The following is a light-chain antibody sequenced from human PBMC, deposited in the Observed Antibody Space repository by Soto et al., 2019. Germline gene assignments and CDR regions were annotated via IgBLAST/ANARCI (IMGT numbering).Light chain of an antibody. Sequence: QSALTQPASVSGSPGQSITISCTGTSSDVGGYNYVSWYQHHPGKVPKLLIYDVNMRPPGISNRFSGSKSANTASLTISGIQAEDEAYYYCGSYTNSITLVFGGGTKLTVL. CDR2: DVN. CDR3: GSYTNSITLV. V-gene: IGLV2-14*03. J-gene: IGLJ2*01. CDR1: SSDVGGYNY.